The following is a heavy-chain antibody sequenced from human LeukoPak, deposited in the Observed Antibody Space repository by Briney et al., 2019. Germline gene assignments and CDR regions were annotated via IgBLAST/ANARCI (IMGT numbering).Heavy chain of an antibody. J-gene: IGHJ5*02. CDR3: ARRGDSSGYYVS. CDR1: GFTFSNHR. Sequence: GGSQRLSCAASGFTFSNHRMDWVRQAPGKGLVWVSRLNSDGSDTIYADSVKGRFTISRDNAKNTLYLQMDSLRAEDTAVYYCARRGDSSGYYVSWGQGTLVTVSS. CDR2: LNSDGSDT. V-gene: IGHV3-74*01. D-gene: IGHD3-22*01.